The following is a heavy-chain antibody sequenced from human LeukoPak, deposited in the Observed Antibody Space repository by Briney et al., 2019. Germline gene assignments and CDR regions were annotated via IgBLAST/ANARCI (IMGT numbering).Heavy chain of an antibody. CDR2: GNEYNGNK. Sequence: ASVTVSFKSSRYTLTSYHINWVRPAPAQGLEWMGWGNEYNGNKNYVQKFEGRVAMNTDTSSSKAYMDPRELNNSDTARHYCLRGDWFDRWGQGTLVAVCS. D-gene: IGHD2-21*01. CDR1: RYTLTSYH. J-gene: IGHJ5*02. V-gene: IGHV1-18*01. CDR3: LRGDWFDR.